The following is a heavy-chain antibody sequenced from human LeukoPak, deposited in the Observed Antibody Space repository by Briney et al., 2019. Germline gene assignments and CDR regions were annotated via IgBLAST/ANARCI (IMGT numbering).Heavy chain of an antibody. V-gene: IGHV4-31*03. J-gene: IGHJ4*02. D-gene: IGHD5-18*01. Sequence: SETLSLTCTVSGVSISSGGFHWNWIRQHPEKGLEWIGYIYYGGNTYYNPSLKSRVTISVDTSKNQFSLKLSSVTAADTAVYYCARGELSYGYRLDYWGQGTLVTVSS. CDR3: ARGELSYGYRLDY. CDR2: IYYGGNT. CDR1: GVSISSGGFH.